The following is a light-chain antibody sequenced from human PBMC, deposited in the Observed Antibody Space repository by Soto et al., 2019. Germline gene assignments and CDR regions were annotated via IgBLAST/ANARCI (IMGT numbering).Light chain of an antibody. CDR2: DVS. J-gene: IGLJ1*01. CDR3: SSYTSTSTSYV. CDR1: SSDVGGYNY. V-gene: IGLV2-14*03. Sequence: QSALTQPAFVSGSPGQSITISCTGTSSDVGGYNYVSWLQQHPGKAPKLMIYDVSNRPSGVSNRFSGSKSGNTASLTISGLQAEEEADYHCSSYTSTSTSYVFGTGTKLTVL.